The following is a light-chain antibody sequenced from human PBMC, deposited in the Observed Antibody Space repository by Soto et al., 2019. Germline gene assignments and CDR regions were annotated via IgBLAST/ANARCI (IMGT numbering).Light chain of an antibody. V-gene: IGKV1-9*01. J-gene: IGKJ4*01. Sequence: IQLTQSPSSLSASVGDRVTITCRASQGISSYLTWYQQKPGKAPKLLIYAASTLHSGVPSKFSGSGSETDFTLTISSLQPEDFATYYCQQLNSYPLTFGGGTKV. CDR3: QQLNSYPLT. CDR2: AAS. CDR1: QGISSY.